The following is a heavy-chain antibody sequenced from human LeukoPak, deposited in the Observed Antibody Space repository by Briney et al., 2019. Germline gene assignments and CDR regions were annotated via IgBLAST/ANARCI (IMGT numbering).Heavy chain of an antibody. V-gene: IGHV4-30-2*01. Sequence: SETLSLTCAVSGGSTNSGTDTWNWIRQPPGKGLEWIGYVFPSGSMYSNPSLKSRVTISADMSKNQFSLRLTSVTAADTAVYYCARGLRYTYGPYYFDYWGQGTLVTVSS. D-gene: IGHD5-18*01. CDR3: ARGLRYTYGPYYFDY. J-gene: IGHJ4*02. CDR2: VFPSGSM. CDR1: GGSTNSGTDT.